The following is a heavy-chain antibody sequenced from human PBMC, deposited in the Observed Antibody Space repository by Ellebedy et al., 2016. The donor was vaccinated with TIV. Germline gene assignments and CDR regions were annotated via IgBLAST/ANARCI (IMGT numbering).Heavy chain of an antibody. V-gene: IGHV3-23*01. CDR2: ITESGGNT. J-gene: IGHJ3*01. CDR1: GFPFSTYP. D-gene: IGHD4-23*01. CDR3: ARDPVGVGPDFDV. Sequence: GESLKISCAASGFPFSTYPMNWVRPSPGKRLEWVSSITESGGNTYYADSVKGRFPISRDNSKDTLFLQMNSLRAEDTAIYFCARDPVGVGPDFDVWGQGTMVTVSS.